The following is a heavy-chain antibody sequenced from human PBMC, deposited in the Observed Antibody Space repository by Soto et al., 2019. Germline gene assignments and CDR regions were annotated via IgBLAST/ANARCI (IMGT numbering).Heavy chain of an antibody. D-gene: IGHD3-10*01. CDR3: ARSEDDYYGSGSYPVAFDI. J-gene: IGHJ3*02. Sequence: PGGSLRLSCAASGFTFSSYSMNWVRQAPGKGLEWVSYISSSSSTIYYADSVKGRFTISRDNAKNSLYLQMNSLRAEDTAVYYCARSEDDYYGSGSYPVAFDIWGQGTMVTVSS. CDR2: ISSSSSTI. CDR1: GFTFSSYS. V-gene: IGHV3-48*01.